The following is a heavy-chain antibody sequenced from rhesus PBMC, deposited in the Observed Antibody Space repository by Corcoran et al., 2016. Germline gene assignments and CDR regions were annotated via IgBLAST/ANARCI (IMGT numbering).Heavy chain of an antibody. CDR2: INGNSGST. V-gene: IGHV4-80*01. J-gene: IGHJ4*01. CDR1: GASISSYW. Sequence: QVQLQESGPGLVKPSETLSLTCAVSGASISSYWWSWIRQPPGKGLEWIGEINGNSGSTYTNPSLKSRVTISKDASKNQFSLKLSAVTAADTAVYYCARSGGSYYGPDYWGQGVLVTVSS. CDR3: ARSGGSYYGPDY. D-gene: IGHD3-16*01.